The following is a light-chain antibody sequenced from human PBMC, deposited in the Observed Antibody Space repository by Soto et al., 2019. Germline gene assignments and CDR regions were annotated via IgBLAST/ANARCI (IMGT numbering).Light chain of an antibody. CDR2: DAS. J-gene: IGKJ4*01. CDR3: QQYNNHDDIA. Sequence: DIQITQSPSTLSASVGDRVTITCRASQSITSWLAWYRQKPGKAPNLLIYDASSLQSGVPSRFSGSGSGTEFTLTICSLQPDDSATYYCQQYNNHDDIAFGRGTKVEIK. CDR1: QSITSW. V-gene: IGKV1-5*01.